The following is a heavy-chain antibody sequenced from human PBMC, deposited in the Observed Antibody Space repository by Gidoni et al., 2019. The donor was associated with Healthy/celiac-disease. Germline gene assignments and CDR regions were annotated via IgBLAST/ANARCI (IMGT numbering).Heavy chain of an antibody. CDR2: ISGSGGST. Sequence: EVQLLESGGGLVQPGGSLRLSCAASGFTFSSYAMSWVRQAPGKGLEWVSAISGSGGSTYYADSVKGRFTISRDNSKNTLYLQMNSLRAEDTAVYYCAREGDDFWSGYYGFDYWGQGTLVTVSS. CDR3: AREGDDFWSGYYGFDY. J-gene: IGHJ4*02. V-gene: IGHV3-23*01. CDR1: GFTFSSYA. D-gene: IGHD3-3*01.